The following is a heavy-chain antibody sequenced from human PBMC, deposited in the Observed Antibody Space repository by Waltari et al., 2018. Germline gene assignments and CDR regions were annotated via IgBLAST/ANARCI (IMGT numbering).Heavy chain of an antibody. CDR3: AKSDWFDP. CDR1: GFSISNYW. CDR2: IKKDGRST. J-gene: IGHJ5*02. Sequence: EVQLVESGGGSVQPGGSLRLSCVASGFSISNYWMNWVRQGPGKGLVWISRIKKDGRSTTDSESVGGRMAISGDNAKNTVYLQMSSLGIEDTAMYDCAKSDWFDPWGQGTLVTVSS. V-gene: IGHV3-74*03.